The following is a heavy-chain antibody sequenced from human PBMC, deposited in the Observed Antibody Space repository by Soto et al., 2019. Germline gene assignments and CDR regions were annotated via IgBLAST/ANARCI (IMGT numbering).Heavy chain of an antibody. CDR2: ISGSGGST. J-gene: IGHJ6*02. D-gene: IGHD4-17*01. V-gene: IGHV3-23*01. CDR1: GFTFSSSA. Sequence: GGSLRLSSAASGFTFSSSAMSWVRQAPGKGLEWVSAISGSGGSTYYADSVKGRFTISRDNSKNTLYLQMNSLRAEDTAVYYCAKDRVGYGDYMSYDYYYGMDVWGQGTTVTVSS. CDR3: AKDRVGYGDYMSYDYYYGMDV.